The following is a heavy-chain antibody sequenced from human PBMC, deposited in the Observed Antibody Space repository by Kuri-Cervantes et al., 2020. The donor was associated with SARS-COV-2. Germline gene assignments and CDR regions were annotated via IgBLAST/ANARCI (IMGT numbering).Heavy chain of an antibody. J-gene: IGHJ4*02. CDR1: GFTFSSYA. V-gene: IGHV3-23*01. CDR2: ISNSGGST. CDR3: AKSMSIAAPASDY. D-gene: IGHD6-13*01. Sequence: GESLKISCAASGFTFSSYAMRWVRQALGKGLEWVSTISNSGGSTYYADSVKGRFTISRDNSKNTLYLQMNSLRADDTAVYYCAKSMSIAAPASDYWGQGTLVTVSS.